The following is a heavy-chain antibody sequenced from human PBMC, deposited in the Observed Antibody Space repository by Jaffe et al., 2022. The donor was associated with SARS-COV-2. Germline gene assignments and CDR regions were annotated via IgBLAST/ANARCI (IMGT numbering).Heavy chain of an antibody. J-gene: IGHJ4*02. CDR2: ISSSGSTI. CDR3: ATPGGRASFDY. CDR1: GFTFSSYE. Sequence: EVQLVESGGGLVQPGGSLRLSCAASGFTFSSYEMNWVRQAPGKGLEWVSYISSSGSTIYYADSVKGRFTISRDNAKNSLYLQMNSLRAEDTAVYYCATPGGRASFDYWGQGTLVTVSS. V-gene: IGHV3-48*03. D-gene: IGHD3-10*01.